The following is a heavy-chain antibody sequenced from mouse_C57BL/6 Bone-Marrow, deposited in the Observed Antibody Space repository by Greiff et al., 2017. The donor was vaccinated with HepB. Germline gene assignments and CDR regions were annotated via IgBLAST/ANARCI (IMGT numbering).Heavy chain of an antibody. CDR1: GYTFTSYW. V-gene: IGHV1-64*01. J-gene: IGHJ2*01. Sequence: QVQLQQPGAELVKPGASVKLSCKASGYTFTSYWMHWVKQRPGQGLEWIGMIHPNSGSTNYNEKFKSKATLTVDKSSSTAYMQLSSLTSEDSAVYYCASPIATVVATDWGQGTTLTVSS. D-gene: IGHD1-1*01. CDR3: ASPIATVVATD. CDR2: IHPNSGST.